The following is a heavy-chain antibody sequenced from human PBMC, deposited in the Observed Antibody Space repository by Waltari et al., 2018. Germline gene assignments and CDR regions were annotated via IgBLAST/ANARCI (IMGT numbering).Heavy chain of an antibody. D-gene: IGHD6-13*01. J-gene: IGHJ4*01. CDR3: AKDEAGYTRY. CDR2: IDANGST. V-gene: IGHV4-4*07. Sequence: QVQLQESGPGLVKPSETLSLTCNVSDGSISRHYWSWIRQPAGKGLEWIGRIDANGSTNCNPSLKSRITMSVDMSKNKLSLELTSVTAAETAIYYCAKDEAGYTRYWGQGALVTVSS. CDR1: DGSISRHY.